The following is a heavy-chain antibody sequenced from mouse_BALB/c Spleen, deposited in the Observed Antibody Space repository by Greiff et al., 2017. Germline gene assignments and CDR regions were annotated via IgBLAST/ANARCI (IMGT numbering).Heavy chain of an antibody. D-gene: IGHD4-1*01. CDR3: ARGELGYFDY. CDR2: INPYNGAT. J-gene: IGHJ2*01. V-gene: IGHV1-37*01. CDR1: GYSFTGYF. Sequence: EVQLQQSGPELVKPGASVKISCKASGYSFTGYFMNWVKQSHGKSLEWIGRINPYNGATSYNQNFKDKASLTVDKSSSTAYMELHSLTSEDSAVYYCARGELGYFDYWGQGTTLTVSS.